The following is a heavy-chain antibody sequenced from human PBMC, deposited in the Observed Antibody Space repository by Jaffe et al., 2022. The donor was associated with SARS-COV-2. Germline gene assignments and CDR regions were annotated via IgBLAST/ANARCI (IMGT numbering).Heavy chain of an antibody. V-gene: IGHV3-33*01. CDR3: ARDPGVVVPAAYLDY. J-gene: IGHJ4*02. Sequence: QVQLVESGGGVVQPGRSLRLSCAASGFTFSSYGMHWVRQAPGKGLEWVAVIWYDGSNKYYADSVKGRFTISRDNSKNTLYLQMNSLRAEDTAVYYCARDPGVVVPAAYLDYWGQGTLVTVSS. CDR2: IWYDGSNK. D-gene: IGHD2-2*01. CDR1: GFTFSSYG.